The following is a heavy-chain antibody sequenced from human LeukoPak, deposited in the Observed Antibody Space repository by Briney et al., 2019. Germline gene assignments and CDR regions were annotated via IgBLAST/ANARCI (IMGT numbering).Heavy chain of an antibody. CDR1: GYTFTSYY. V-gene: IGHV1-46*01. D-gene: IGHD4-23*01. CDR2: INPSGGST. Sequence: APVKVSCKASGYTFTSYYMHWVRQAPGQGLEWMGIINPSGGSTSYAQKFQGRVTMTRDTSTSTVYMELSSLRSEDTAVYYCARDRVTIYGGNSGIFDYWGQGTLVTVSS. CDR3: ARDRVTIYGGNSGIFDY. J-gene: IGHJ4*02.